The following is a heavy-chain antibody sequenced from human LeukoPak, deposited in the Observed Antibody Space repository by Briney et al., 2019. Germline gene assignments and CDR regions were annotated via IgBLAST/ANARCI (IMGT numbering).Heavy chain of an antibody. V-gene: IGHV3-48*01. CDR1: GFTFSSYS. J-gene: IGHJ3*02. CDR2: ISSSSSTI. D-gene: IGHD3-9*01. Sequence: GGSLRLSCAASGFTFSSYSMNWVRQAPGKGLEWVSCISSSSSTIYYADSVKGRFTISRDNAKNSLYLQMNSLRAEDTAVYYCARDGLRYFDWFNPLDAFDIWGQGTMVTVSP. CDR3: ARDGLRYFDWFNPLDAFDI.